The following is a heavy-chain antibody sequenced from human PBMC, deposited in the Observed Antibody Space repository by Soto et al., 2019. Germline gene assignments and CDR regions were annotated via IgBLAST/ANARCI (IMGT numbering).Heavy chain of an antibody. CDR2: ISYDGSNK. V-gene: IGHV3-30-3*01. CDR1: GFTFSSYA. J-gene: IGHJ4*02. Sequence: QVQLVESGGGVVQPGRSLRLSCAASGFTFSSYAMHWVRQAPGKGLEWVAVISYDGSNKYYADSVKGRFTISRDNSKNTLYLQMNSLRAEDTAVYYCARDLRKWELRNLFDYWGQGTLVTVSS. D-gene: IGHD1-26*01. CDR3: ARDLRKWELRNLFDY.